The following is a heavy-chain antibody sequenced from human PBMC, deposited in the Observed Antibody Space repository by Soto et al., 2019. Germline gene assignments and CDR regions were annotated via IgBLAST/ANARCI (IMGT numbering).Heavy chain of an antibody. J-gene: IGHJ2*01. V-gene: IGHV3-23*01. D-gene: IGHD3-22*01. CDR2: IRGSGGTT. CDR1: GFTFSNHA. CDR3: AREGQDYYDSSGPVRSWYFDL. Sequence: HPGGSLRLSCAASGFTFSNHAMSWVRQTPGKGLEWVSSIRGSGGTTDYADSVKDRFTISRDNSENTMYLQMNSLRAEDTAVYYCAREGQDYYDSSGPVRSWYFDLWGRGTLVTVSS.